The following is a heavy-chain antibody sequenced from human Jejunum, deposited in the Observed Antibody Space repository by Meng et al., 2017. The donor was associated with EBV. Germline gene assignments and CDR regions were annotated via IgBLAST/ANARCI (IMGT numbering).Heavy chain of an antibody. CDR3: ARVRPGGGWFDP. CDR1: GYTFTSSG. D-gene: IGHD2-8*02. Sequence: QVQLVQSGSELKKPGASVKVSCKASGYTFTSSGINWVRQAPGQGLEWMGWINTNTGYPTYAQDFTGRFVFSLDTSVSTAYLQITSLSTEDNAVYYCARVRPGGGWFDPWGQGILVTVSS. V-gene: IGHV7-4-1*02. J-gene: IGHJ5*02. CDR2: INTNTGYP.